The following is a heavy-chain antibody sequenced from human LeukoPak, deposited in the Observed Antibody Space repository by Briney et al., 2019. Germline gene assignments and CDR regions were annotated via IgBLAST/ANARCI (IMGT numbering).Heavy chain of an antibody. Sequence: GGSLRLSCAASGFTFSSYAMSWVRQAPGKGLEWVSAISGSGGSTYYADFVKGRFTISRDNSKNTLYLQMNSLRAEDTAVYYCAKVWDWGIGSYWGQGTLVTVSS. J-gene: IGHJ4*02. V-gene: IGHV3-23*01. CDR2: ISGSGGST. CDR1: GFTFSSYA. D-gene: IGHD3/OR15-3a*01. CDR3: AKVWDWGIGSY.